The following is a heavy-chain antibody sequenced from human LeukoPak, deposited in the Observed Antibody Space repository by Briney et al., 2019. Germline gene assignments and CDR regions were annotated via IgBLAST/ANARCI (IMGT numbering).Heavy chain of an antibody. CDR1: NASISTTKCY. CDR3: ARGGSFYDSSGSRGAFDI. D-gene: IGHD3-22*01. Sequence: SETLSLTCTVSNASISTTKCYWGWIRQPPGKGLEWIGYIYYSGSTYYNPSLKSRVTISVDTSKNQFSLKLSSVTAADTAVYYCARGGSFYDSSGSRGAFDIWGQGTMVTVSS. J-gene: IGHJ3*02. V-gene: IGHV4-31*03. CDR2: IYYSGST.